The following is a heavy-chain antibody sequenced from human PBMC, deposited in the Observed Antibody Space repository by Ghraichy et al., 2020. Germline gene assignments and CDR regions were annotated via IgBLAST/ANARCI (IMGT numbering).Heavy chain of an antibody. CDR3: ARDKGNGGAARLWPHGRARPDGGLDY. CDR2: INPNSGGT. D-gene: IGHD6-6*01. CDR1: GYMFTDYF. Sequence: ASVKVSCKASGYMFTDYFLHWVRQAPGQGLEWMGRINPNSGGTNFAPSFQGRVTMAGDASINTVYLELRALTSDDTAVYFCARDKGNGGAARLWPHGRARPDGGLDYWGRGTLLTVSS. J-gene: IGHJ4*02. V-gene: IGHV1-2*06.